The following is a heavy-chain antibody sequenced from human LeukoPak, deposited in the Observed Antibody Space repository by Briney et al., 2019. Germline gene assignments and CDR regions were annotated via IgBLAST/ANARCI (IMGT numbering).Heavy chain of an antibody. CDR2: FTRNDETT. V-gene: IGHV3-23*01. CDR1: GFTFSNSA. D-gene: IGHD3-22*01. Sequence: GSLRLSCAASGFTFSNSAMSWVRQAPGKGLEWVSGFTRNDETTSYSDSVKGRFTISRDNYKDTLYLQMNSLTAEDTAVYYCAKVKVVGYSTFDLWGQGTLVTVSP. J-gene: IGHJ4*02. CDR3: AKVKVVGYSTFDL.